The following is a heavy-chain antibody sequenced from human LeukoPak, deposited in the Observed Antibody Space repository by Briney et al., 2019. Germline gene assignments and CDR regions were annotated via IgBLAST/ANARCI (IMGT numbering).Heavy chain of an antibody. CDR1: GVSISSSSYY. CDR2: IYYSGST. CDR3: ASYTGSSGYYYVYNY. D-gene: IGHD3-22*01. Sequence: SETLSLTCTVSGVSISSSSYYWGWIRQPPGKGLEWIVSIYYSGSTYYNPSLKSRVTISVDTSKNQFSLKLSSVTAADTAVYYCASYTGSSGYYYVYNYWGQGTLVTVSS. J-gene: IGHJ4*02. V-gene: IGHV4-39*07.